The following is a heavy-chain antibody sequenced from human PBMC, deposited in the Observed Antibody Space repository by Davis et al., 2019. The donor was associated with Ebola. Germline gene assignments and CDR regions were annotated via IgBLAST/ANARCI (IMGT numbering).Heavy chain of an antibody. V-gene: IGHV7-4-1*02. D-gene: IGHD3-22*01. Sequence: ASVPVSCQASGYTFTNYAMSWVRQPPGQGPEWMGWINTNTGNPTYAQGFIGRFVFSMDTSVSTAYLQISSLKAEDTAVYYCATSGRYYYSTTFDPWGQGTLVTVSS. J-gene: IGHJ5*02. CDR2: INTNTGNP. CDR3: ATSGRYYYSTTFDP. CDR1: GYTFTNYA.